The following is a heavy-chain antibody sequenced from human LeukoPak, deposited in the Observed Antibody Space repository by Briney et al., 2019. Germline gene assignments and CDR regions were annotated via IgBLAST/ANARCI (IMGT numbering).Heavy chain of an antibody. CDR2: IYYSGST. D-gene: IGHD3-16*01. V-gene: IGHV4-39*01. CDR1: GGSISSSSYY. CDR3: AMEGGDVFDI. Sequence: SETLSLTCTVSGGSISSSSYYWGWIRQPPGKGLEWIGSIYYSGSTYYNPSLKSRVTISVDTSKNQFSLKLSSVTAADTAVYYCAMEGGDVFDIWGQGTMVTVSS. J-gene: IGHJ3*02.